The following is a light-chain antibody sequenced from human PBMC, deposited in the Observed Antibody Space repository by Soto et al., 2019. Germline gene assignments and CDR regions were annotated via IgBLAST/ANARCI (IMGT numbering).Light chain of an antibody. CDR3: QQYNSSPT. CDR2: KAS. CDR1: QSISSW. Sequence: DIQMTQSPSTLSASVGDRVTITCRASQSISSWLAWYQQKPGKAPKLLIYKASSLESGVPSRFSGSGSGTEFPLTISSLQPDDFATYYCQQYNSSPTFGQGTKVEI. J-gene: IGKJ1*01. V-gene: IGKV1-5*03.